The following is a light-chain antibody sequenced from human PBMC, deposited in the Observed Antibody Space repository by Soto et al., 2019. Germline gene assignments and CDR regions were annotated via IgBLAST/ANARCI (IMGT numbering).Light chain of an antibody. CDR1: QDISNY. J-gene: IGKJ5*01. V-gene: IGKV1-33*01. CDR2: DAS. CDR3: QQSYSTSIT. Sequence: DIQMTQSPSSLSASVGDRVTITCQASQDISNYLNWYQQKPGKAPKLLIYDASNLETGVPSRFSGSGSGTEFTLTISSLQPDDFATYYCQQSYSTSITFGQGTRLEN.